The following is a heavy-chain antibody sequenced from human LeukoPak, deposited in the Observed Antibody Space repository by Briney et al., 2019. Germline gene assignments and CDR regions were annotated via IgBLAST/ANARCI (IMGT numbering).Heavy chain of an antibody. D-gene: IGHD3-22*01. Sequence: GGSLRLSCAASGFTFSSCSMNWVRQAPGKGLEWVSSISSSSSYIYYADSVKGRFTISRDNAKNSLYLQMNSLRAEDTAVYYCARASRPYYYDSSGSPPFDYWGQGTLVTVSS. CDR2: ISSSSSYI. CDR3: ARASRPYYYDSSGSPPFDY. J-gene: IGHJ4*02. CDR1: GFTFSSCS. V-gene: IGHV3-21*01.